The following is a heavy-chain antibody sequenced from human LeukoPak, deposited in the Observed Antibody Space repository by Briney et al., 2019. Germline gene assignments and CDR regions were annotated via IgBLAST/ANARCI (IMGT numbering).Heavy chain of an antibody. V-gene: IGHV3-48*03. CDR1: GVTFSNYE. Sequence: GGSLRLSCAASGVTFSNYEMTWVRQVPGKGLEWLPYISSSGSTIYYADSVKGRFTISRDNAKNSLYLQMNSLRAEDTAIYYCARENMYDSSDYYGWSGYYDHWGQGTLVTVSS. D-gene: IGHD3-22*01. J-gene: IGHJ4*02. CDR2: ISSSGSTI. CDR3: ARENMYDSSDYYGWSGYYDH.